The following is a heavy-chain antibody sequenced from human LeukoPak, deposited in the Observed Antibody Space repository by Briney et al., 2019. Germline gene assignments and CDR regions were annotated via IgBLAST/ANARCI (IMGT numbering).Heavy chain of an antibody. CDR3: ARETPAPSRYFDL. CDR2: ISTTGVYI. D-gene: IGHD2-2*01. CDR1: GFTFSSYT. Sequence: PGGSLRISCAASGFTFSSYTMVWVRQAPGKGLEWVSSISTTGVYIYTADSLKGRFTISRDNARNSLYLQMSSMRVDDTAVYFCARETPAPSRYFDLWGRGTLVTVSS. V-gene: IGHV3-21*01. J-gene: IGHJ2*01.